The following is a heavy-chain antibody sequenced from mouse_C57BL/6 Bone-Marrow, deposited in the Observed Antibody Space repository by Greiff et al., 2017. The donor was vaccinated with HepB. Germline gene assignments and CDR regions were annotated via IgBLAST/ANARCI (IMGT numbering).Heavy chain of an antibody. CDR2: IYPRDGSN. V-gene: IGHV1-85*01. D-gene: IGHD1-1*02. CDR3: ARAGLWPYMDY. Sequence: QVQLQQSGPELVKPGATVKLSCKASGYTLTSYDINWVKQRPGQGLEWIGWIYPRDGSNKYNEKFKGKATLTVDTSSSTAYKELHSLTSEDYAVYFCARAGLWPYMDYWGQGTSVTVSS. J-gene: IGHJ4*01. CDR1: GYTLTSYD.